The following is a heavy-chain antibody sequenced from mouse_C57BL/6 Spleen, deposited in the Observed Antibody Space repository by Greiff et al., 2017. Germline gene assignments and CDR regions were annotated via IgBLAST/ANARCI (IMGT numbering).Heavy chain of an antibody. V-gene: IGHV1-18*01. J-gene: IGHJ4*01. D-gene: IGHD1-1*01. CDR3: ARLGSSNYAMDY. Sequence: EVKLMESGPELVKPGASVKIPCKASGYTFTDYNMDWVKQSHGKSLEWIGDINPNNGGTIYNQKFKGKATLTVDKSSSTAYMELRSLTSEDTAVYYCARLGSSNYAMDYWGQGTSVTVSS. CDR2: INPNNGGT. CDR1: GYTFTDYN.